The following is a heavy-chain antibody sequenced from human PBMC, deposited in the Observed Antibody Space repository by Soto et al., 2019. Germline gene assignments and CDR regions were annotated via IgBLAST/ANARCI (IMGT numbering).Heavy chain of an antibody. D-gene: IGHD3-22*01. CDR1: GYTFTSYD. J-gene: IGHJ4*02. CDR3: ARGEGYYYDSSGYHDYY. CDR2: MNPNSGNT. V-gene: IGHV1-8*01. Sequence: QVQLVQSGAEVKKPGASVKVSCKASGYTFTSYDINWVRQATGQGLEWMGWMNPNSGNTGYAQKFQGRLTMTRNTSISTAYMELSSLRSEDTAVYYCARGEGYYYDSSGYHDYYWGQGTLVTVSS.